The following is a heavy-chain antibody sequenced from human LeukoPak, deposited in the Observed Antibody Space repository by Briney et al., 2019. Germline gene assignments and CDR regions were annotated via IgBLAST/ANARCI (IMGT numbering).Heavy chain of an antibody. CDR3: ARILKGYSGYDFVFDY. D-gene: IGHD5-12*01. J-gene: IGHJ4*02. CDR1: GGSFSGYY. Sequence: PSETLSLTCAVYGGSFSGYYWSWIRQPPGKGLEWIGEINHSGSTNYNPSLKSRVTISVDTSKNQFPLKLSSVTAADTAVYYCARILKGYSGYDFVFDYWGQGTLVTVSS. CDR2: INHSGST. V-gene: IGHV4-34*01.